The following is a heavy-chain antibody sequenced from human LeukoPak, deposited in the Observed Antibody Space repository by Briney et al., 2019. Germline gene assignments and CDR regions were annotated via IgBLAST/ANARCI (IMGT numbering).Heavy chain of an antibody. D-gene: IGHD6-6*01. CDR1: GFTFSSYA. CDR2: ISYDGSNK. V-gene: IGHV3-30-3*01. Sequence: GRSLRLSCAASGFTFSSYAMHWVRQAPGKGLEWVAVISYDGSNKYYADSVKGRFTISRDNSKSTLYLQMNSLRAEDTAVYYCARGPNSNWSGLDFWGQGTLLTVSS. J-gene: IGHJ4*02. CDR3: ARGPNSNWSGLDF.